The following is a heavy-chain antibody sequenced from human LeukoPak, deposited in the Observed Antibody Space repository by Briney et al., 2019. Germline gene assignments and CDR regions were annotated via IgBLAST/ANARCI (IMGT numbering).Heavy chain of an antibody. Sequence: SETLSLTCTVFGVSISSYYWSWIRQHPGKGLKWIGYIYYSGSTYYNPSLKSRVTISVDTSKNQFSLKLSSVTAADTAVYYCARVPPIYSSSRALWDVWGKGTTVTVSS. V-gene: IGHV4-59*06. CDR2: IYYSGST. CDR3: ARVPPIYSSSRALWDV. D-gene: IGHD6-6*01. CDR1: GVSISSYY. J-gene: IGHJ6*04.